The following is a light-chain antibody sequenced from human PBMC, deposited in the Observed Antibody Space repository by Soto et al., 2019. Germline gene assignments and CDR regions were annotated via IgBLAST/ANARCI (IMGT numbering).Light chain of an antibody. J-gene: IGKJ2*01. V-gene: IGKV3-15*01. CDR1: QTVASN. CDR3: QQYHNWPPQYT. CDR2: GAS. Sequence: EIVMTQSPASLSVSPGDGATLSCRGSQTVASNLAWYQQKPGQGPRLLIHGASTRAAGVPARFSGSGSGTDFTLTISSLQSEDFAVYFCQQYHNWPPQYTFGQGTKLQI.